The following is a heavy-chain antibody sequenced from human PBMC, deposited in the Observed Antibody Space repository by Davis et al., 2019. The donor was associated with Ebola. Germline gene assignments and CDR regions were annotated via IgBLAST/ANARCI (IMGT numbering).Heavy chain of an antibody. D-gene: IGHD5-18*01. CDR3: ARAAYSFGEGYMDV. J-gene: IGHJ6*03. Sequence: GESLKISCAASGFTFSSYAMTWVRQAPGKGLEWVSSISRSGDSTYYVDSVKGRFTISRDNSKNTVYLQMSSLRADDTAVYYCARAAYSFGEGYMDVWGKGTTVTVSS. CDR1: GFTFSSYA. CDR2: ISRSGDST. V-gene: IGHV3-23*01.